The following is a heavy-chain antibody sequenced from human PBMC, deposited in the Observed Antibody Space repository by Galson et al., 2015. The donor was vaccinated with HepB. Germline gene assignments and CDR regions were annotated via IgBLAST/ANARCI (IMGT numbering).Heavy chain of an antibody. V-gene: IGHV4-4*02. D-gene: IGHD1-1*01. J-gene: IGHJ5*02. CDR2: IWHSGST. Sequence: ETLSLTCAVSGGSITTSNWWTWVRQAPGKGLEWIGEIWHSGSTNYKSSLKSRVTISVDKSKNQFSLKVTSVTAADTAVYYCARVASTWKGKARFDPWGQGTLVTVSS. CDR1: GGSITTSNW. CDR3: ARVASTWKGKARFDP.